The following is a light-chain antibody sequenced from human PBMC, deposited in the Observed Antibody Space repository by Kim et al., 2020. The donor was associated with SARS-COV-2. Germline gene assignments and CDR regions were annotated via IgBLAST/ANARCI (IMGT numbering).Light chain of an antibody. CDR2: RAS. Sequence: EIVLTQSPGTLSLSPGERATLSCRASQSVSSNYLAWYQQKPGQAPSLLIYRASSRATGIPDRFSGSGSGTDFTLTISRLEPEDFAVYYWQQYSSSPLTFGGGTKVDIK. CDR3: QQYSSSPLT. J-gene: IGKJ4*01. V-gene: IGKV3-20*01. CDR1: QSVSSNY.